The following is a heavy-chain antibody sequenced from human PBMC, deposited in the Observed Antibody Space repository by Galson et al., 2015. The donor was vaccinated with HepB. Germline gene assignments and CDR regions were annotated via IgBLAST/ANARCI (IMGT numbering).Heavy chain of an antibody. V-gene: IGHV3-23*01. Sequence: SLRLSCAASGFTFSSYAVSWVRQAPGKGLEWVSGISGSGANTYYADSVKGRFTISRDNSQDTLYLQMSSLRAEDTAVFYCAKEIRAGFGYHYYYYGMDVWGQGTTVTVSS. CDR1: GFTFSSYA. CDR2: ISGSGANT. J-gene: IGHJ6*02. D-gene: IGHD5-18*01. CDR3: AKEIRAGFGYHYYYYGMDV.